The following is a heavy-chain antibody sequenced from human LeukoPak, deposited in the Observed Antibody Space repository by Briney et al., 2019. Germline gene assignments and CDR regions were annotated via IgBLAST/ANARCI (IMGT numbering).Heavy chain of an antibody. Sequence: GGSLRLSCAVFGFTFSNYGMSWVRQAPGKGLEWVSTISGSGGRTYYADSVKGRFTISRDNSKNTLYLQMNSLRAEDTAVYYCARDNSVGDVAWWFDPWGQGTLVTVSS. CDR1: GFTFSNYG. CDR3: ARDNSVGDVAWWFDP. D-gene: IGHD1-26*01. CDR2: ISGSGGRT. V-gene: IGHV3-23*01. J-gene: IGHJ5*02.